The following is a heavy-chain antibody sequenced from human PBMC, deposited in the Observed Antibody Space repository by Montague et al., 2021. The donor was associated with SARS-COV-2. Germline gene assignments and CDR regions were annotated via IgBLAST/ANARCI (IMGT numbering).Heavy chain of an antibody. J-gene: IGHJ3*02. CDR3: ASACITMIVVFDAFDI. CDR2: IYYSGST. V-gene: IGHV4-31*03. Sequence: TLSLTCTVSGGSISSGGYYWSWIRQPPGKGLEWIGYIYYSGSTYYNPSLKSRVTISVDTSKNQFSLKLSSVTAADTAVYYCASACITMIVVFDAFDIWGQGTMVTVSS. D-gene: IGHD3-22*01. CDR1: GGSISSGGYY.